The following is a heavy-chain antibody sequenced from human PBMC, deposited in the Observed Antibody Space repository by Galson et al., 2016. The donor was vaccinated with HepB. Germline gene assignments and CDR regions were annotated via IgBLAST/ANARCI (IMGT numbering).Heavy chain of an antibody. V-gene: IGHV3-9*01. CDR3: AKGVIAAAGTSWFFDL. Sequence: SLRLSCAASGFTFDDYAMHWVRQGPGKGLEWVSHISWNSGSIGYADSVKGRFTISRDNAKNSLYLQMNSLRAEDTALYYCAKGVIAAAGTSWFFDLWGRGTLVTVSS. J-gene: IGHJ2*01. CDR1: GFTFDDYA. D-gene: IGHD6-13*01. CDR2: ISWNSGSI.